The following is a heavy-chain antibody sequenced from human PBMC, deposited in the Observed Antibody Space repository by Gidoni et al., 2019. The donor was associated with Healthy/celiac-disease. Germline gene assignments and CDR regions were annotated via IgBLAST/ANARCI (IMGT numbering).Heavy chain of an antibody. J-gene: IGHJ2*01. CDR3: AREETQRDGYNTDWYFDL. CDR2: IYSGGST. D-gene: IGHD5-12*01. CDR1: GFTVSSNY. Sequence: EVQLVESGGGLIQPGGSLRLSCSASGFTVSSNYMSWVRQAQGKGLEWVSVIYSGGSTYYADSVKGRFTISRDNSKNTLYLQMNSLRAEDTAVYYCAREETQRDGYNTDWYFDLWVRGTLVTVSS. V-gene: IGHV3-53*01.